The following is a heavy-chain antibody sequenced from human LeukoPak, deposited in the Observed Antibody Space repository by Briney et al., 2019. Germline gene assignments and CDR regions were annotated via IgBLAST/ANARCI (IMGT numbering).Heavy chain of an antibody. CDR2: ISWNSGSI. J-gene: IGHJ6*04. D-gene: IGHD6-13*01. V-gene: IGHV3-9*01. Sequence: GGSLRLSCAASGFTFRSHAMHWVRQAPGKGLEWVSGISWNSGSIGYADSVKGRFTISRDNAKNSLYLQMNSLRAEDTALYYCAKDMSIAAAGRLDVWGKGTTVTVSS. CDR3: AKDMSIAAAGRLDV. CDR1: GFTFRSHA.